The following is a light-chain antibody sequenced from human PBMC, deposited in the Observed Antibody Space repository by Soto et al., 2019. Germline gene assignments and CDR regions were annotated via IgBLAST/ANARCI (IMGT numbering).Light chain of an antibody. CDR2: TAS. J-gene: IGKJ4*01. CDR1: QDISRW. Sequence: DIQMTQSPSSVSASVGDRITITCRANQDISRWLAWYQQKPGRAPNLLIYTASTLESGVPSRFSGSGSGTDFTLTISNLQPEDFAPYYCHQVDSFPLTFAGGTKVEIK. CDR3: HQVDSFPLT. V-gene: IGKV1D-12*01.